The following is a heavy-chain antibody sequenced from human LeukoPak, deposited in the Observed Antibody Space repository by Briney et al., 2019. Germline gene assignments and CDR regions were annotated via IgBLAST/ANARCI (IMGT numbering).Heavy chain of an antibody. D-gene: IGHD6-6*01. J-gene: IGHJ6*03. CDR3: ARDHGYSSSGAYYYYMDV. CDR2: IIPIFGTA. Sequence: ASVKVSCKSSGGTFSSYAISWVRQAPGQGLEWMGGIIPIFGTANYAQKFQGRVTITTDESTSTAYMELSILRSEDTAVYYCARDHGYSSSGAYYYYMDVWGKGTTVTVSS. CDR1: GGTFSSYA. V-gene: IGHV1-69*05.